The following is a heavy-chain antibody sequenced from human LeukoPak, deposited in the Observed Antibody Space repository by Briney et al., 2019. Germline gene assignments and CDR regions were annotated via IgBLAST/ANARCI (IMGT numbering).Heavy chain of an antibody. D-gene: IGHD4-11*01. Sequence: SETLSLTCTVSGGSISSYYWSWIRQPPGKGLEWIGYIYYSGSTNYNPSLKSRVTISVDTSKNQFSLKLSSVTAADTAVYYCARASVTYYYYYYMDVWGKGTRSPSP. CDR3: ARASVTYYYYYYMDV. CDR2: IYYSGST. V-gene: IGHV4-59*01. J-gene: IGHJ6*03. CDR1: GGSISSYY.